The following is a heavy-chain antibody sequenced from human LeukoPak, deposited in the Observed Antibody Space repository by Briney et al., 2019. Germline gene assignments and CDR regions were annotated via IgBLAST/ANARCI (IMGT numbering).Heavy chain of an antibody. CDR1: GFTFSDYS. CDR2: ISSSGTPI. Sequence: GGSLRLSCITSGFTFSDYSMSWIRQAPGKGLEWVSYISSSGTPIYYADSVKGRFTISRDNAKNSLYLQMNSLRAEDTAVYFCARLSMVATTVDFWGQGTLVTVS. J-gene: IGHJ4*02. D-gene: IGHD5-12*01. CDR3: ARLSMVATTVDF. V-gene: IGHV3-11*04.